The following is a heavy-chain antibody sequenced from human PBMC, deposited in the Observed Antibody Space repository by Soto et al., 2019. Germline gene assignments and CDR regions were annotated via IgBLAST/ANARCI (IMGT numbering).Heavy chain of an antibody. J-gene: IGHJ4*02. Sequence: SETLSLTCTVSGGSISSGGYYWSWIRQHPGKGLEWIGYIYYSGSTYYNPSLKSRVTISVDTSKNQFSLKLSSVTAADTAVYYCASLHEQSLNTKFDYWGLGTLLSVS. CDR2: IYYSGST. CDR3: ASLHEQSLNTKFDY. CDR1: GGSISSGGYY. V-gene: IGHV4-31*03. D-gene: IGHD6-19*01.